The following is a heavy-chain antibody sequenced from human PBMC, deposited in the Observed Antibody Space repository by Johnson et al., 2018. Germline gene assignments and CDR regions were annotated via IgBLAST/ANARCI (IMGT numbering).Heavy chain of an antibody. CDR2: MNPNSVNT. CDR3: GGVSRYYYGRDV. J-gene: IGHJ6*02. V-gene: IGHV1-8*01. Sequence: QDQLVQGGAEVKEPRVTVKVSCKASGYTFTSYDINWVRQATGQGLEWMGWMNPNSVNTGYAQTFQGRVTMTRNTSISTAYMELSSLRSEDTAVYYCGGVSRYYYGRDVWGQGTTVTVSS. CDR1: GYTFTSYD.